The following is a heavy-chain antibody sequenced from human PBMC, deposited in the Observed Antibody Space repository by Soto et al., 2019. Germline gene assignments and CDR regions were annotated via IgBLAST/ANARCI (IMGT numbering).Heavy chain of an antibody. D-gene: IGHD6-25*01. CDR1: GFSLSTSGVG. J-gene: IGHJ3*02. Sequence: QITLKESGPALVKPTQTLTLTCTFPGFSLSTSGVGVGWLRQPPGKALEWLALIYWDDDKRYSPSVKSRLTITKDTSKNQVVLTMTNLDPVDTATYYCAHRGDSGSSRAFHIWGQGTMVTVSS. V-gene: IGHV2-5*02. CDR3: AHRGDSGSSRAFHI. CDR2: IYWDDDK.